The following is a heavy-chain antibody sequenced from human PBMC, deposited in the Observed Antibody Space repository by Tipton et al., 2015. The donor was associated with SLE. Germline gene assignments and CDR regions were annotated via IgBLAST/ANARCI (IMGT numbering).Heavy chain of an antibody. J-gene: IGHJ6*02. CDR1: GFTFGSYG. V-gene: IGHV3-30*02. CDR2: IRYDGSNK. Sequence: SLRLSCAASGFTFGSYGMHWVRQAPGKGLEWVAFIRYDGSNKYYADSVKGRFTISRDNSKNTLYLQMNSLRAEDTAVYYCAKGRSYGDGMDVWGQGTTVTVSS. CDR3: AKGRSYGDGMDV. D-gene: IGHD5-18*01.